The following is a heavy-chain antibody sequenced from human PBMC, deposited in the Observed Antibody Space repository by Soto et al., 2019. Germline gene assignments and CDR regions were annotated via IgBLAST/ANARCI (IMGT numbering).Heavy chain of an antibody. CDR1: GGSISSGGYS. D-gene: IGHD3-10*01. J-gene: IGHJ5*02. V-gene: IGHV4-30-2*01. CDR3: ARRYYYGSGKTKYNWFDP. Sequence: SETLSLTCAVSGGSISSGGYSWSWIRQPPGKGLEWIGYIYHSGSTYYNPSLKSRVTISVDRSKNQFSLKLSSVTAADTAVYYCARRYYYGSGKTKYNWFDPWGQGTLVTVSS. CDR2: IYHSGST.